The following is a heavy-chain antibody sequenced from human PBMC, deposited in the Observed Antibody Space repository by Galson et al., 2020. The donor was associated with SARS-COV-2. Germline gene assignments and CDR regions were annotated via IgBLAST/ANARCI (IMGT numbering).Heavy chain of an antibody. J-gene: IGHJ5*02. CDR1: GFSFTNYA. Sequence: GRSLRLSCAASGFSFTNYAMHWIRQAPDEWLEWLGVISSDGSVKYYLDSLKGRFTISRDSSQNTLYLQMNSLTVEDTAVYYGAKARVLFWFGEVKNWVDPWVQGTLVTVAS. CDR3: AKARVLFWFGEVKNWVDP. D-gene: IGHD3-10*01. V-gene: IGHV3-30*18. CDR2: ISSDGSVK.